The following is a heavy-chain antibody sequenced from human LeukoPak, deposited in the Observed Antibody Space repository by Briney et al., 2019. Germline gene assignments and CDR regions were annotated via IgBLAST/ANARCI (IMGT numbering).Heavy chain of an antibody. CDR2: IRNDGSNK. CDR3: ARATWAAWYYMDV. V-gene: IGHV3-30*02. D-gene: IGHD2-15*01. J-gene: IGHJ6*03. CDR1: GFTFRSYG. Sequence: GGSLRLSCAVSGFTFRSYGMQWARQAPGKGLEWVAFIRNDGSNKYYADSVKGRFTISRDNAKNTLYLQMNSLRAEDTAVYYCARATWAAWYYMDVWGKGTTVTVSS.